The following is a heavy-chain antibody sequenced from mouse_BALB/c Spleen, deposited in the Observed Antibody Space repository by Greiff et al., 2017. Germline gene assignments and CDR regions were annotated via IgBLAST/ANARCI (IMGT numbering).Heavy chain of an antibody. Sequence: VHLVESGGGLVKPGGSLKLSCAASGFTFSSYTMSWVRQTPEKRLEWVATISSGGSYTYYPDSVKGRFTISRDNAKNTLYLQMSSLKSEDTAMYYCTGYGNYFDYWGQGTTLTVSS. V-gene: IGHV5-6-4*01. J-gene: IGHJ2*01. CDR3: TGYGNYFDY. CDR1: GFTFSSYT. CDR2: ISSGGSYT. D-gene: IGHD2-1*01.